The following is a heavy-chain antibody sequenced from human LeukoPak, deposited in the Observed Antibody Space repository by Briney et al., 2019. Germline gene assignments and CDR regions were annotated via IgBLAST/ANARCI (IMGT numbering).Heavy chain of an antibody. V-gene: IGHV3-30*02. J-gene: IGHJ4*02. CDR3: AKDGSGSFDH. CDR2: IGYDGSSQ. D-gene: IGHD1-26*01. CDR1: RFTFSTYV. Sequence: GGSLRLSCAASRFTFSTYVMHWDRQAPGKGLEWVAFIGYDGSSQYYADSVKGRFTISRDNSKNTLYLQMNSLRAEDTAAYNCAKDGSGSFDHWGQGTLVTVSS.